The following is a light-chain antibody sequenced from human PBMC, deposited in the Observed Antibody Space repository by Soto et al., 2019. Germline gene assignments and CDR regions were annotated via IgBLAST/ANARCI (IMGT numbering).Light chain of an antibody. CDR2: WAS. V-gene: IGKV4-1*01. Sequence: DIVMTQSPDSLDVSLGERATINCKSSQSVLYSSNNKNYLAWYQQKPGQPPKLLIYWASTRESGVPDRFSGSGSGTDFTLTISSLQAEDVAVYYCQHHYSTPPTFGQGTKVELK. CDR1: QSVLYSSNNKNY. CDR3: QHHYSTPPT. J-gene: IGKJ1*01.